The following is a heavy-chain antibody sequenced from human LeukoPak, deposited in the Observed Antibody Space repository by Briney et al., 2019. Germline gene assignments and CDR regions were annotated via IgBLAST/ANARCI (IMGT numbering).Heavy chain of an antibody. CDR1: GFTFSSYS. CDR3: AKGNLRTYYYDSSGYYLGAFDI. Sequence: GGSLRLSCAASGFTFSSYSMNWVRQAPGKGLEWVSSISSSSSYIYYADSVKGRFTISRDNAKNSLYLQMNSLRAEDTALYYCAKGNLRTYYYDSSGYYLGAFDIWGQGTMVTVSS. CDR2: ISSSSSYI. D-gene: IGHD3-22*01. V-gene: IGHV3-21*04. J-gene: IGHJ3*02.